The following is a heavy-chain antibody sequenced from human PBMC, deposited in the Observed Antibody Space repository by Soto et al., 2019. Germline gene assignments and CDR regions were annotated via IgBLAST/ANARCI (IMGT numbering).Heavy chain of an antibody. CDR2: IYYSGYT. J-gene: IGHJ4*02. CDR3: ARCFSGNYPSRPEEQYYFDS. D-gene: IGHD1-26*01. V-gene: IGHV4-59*01. CDR1: VDSIRSYY. Sequence: PSETLCIVCTYDVDSIRSYYLSGIRQPPGRGVERIGYIYYSGYTSYTPSLKSRVTISVDTSKKRFSLKLNSVTAADTAVYYCARCFSGNYPSRPEEQYYFDSWGKRTLVTVSS.